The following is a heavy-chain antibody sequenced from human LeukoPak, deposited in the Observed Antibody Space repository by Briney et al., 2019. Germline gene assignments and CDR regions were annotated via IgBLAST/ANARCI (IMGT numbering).Heavy chain of an antibody. J-gene: IGHJ4*02. CDR1: GFTLSNSW. CDR2: TNGDGSDT. Sequence: PGGSLRLSCAVSGFTLSNSWMHWVRQAPGKGLVWVARTNGDGSDTTYADSVKGRFTISRDNAKNTLYLQMNSLRAEDTAVYYCARSERPALYYYGSGSYFDFWGQGTLVTVSS. V-gene: IGHV3-74*01. D-gene: IGHD3-10*01. CDR3: ARSERPALYYYGSGSYFDF.